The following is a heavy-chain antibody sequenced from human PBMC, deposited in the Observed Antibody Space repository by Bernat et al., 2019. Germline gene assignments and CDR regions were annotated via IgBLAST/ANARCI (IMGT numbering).Heavy chain of an antibody. V-gene: IGHV4-59*08. CDR3: ARQVASYSSGWSTIDY. CDR1: GGSISSYY. CDR2: IYYSGST. Sequence: QVQLQESGPGLVKPSETLSLTCTVSGGSISSYYWSWIRQPPGKGLEWIGYIYYSGSTNYNPSLKSRVTISVDTSKNQFSLKLSSVTAADTAVYYCARQVASYSSGWSTIDYWGQGTLVTVSS. D-gene: IGHD6-19*01. J-gene: IGHJ4*02.